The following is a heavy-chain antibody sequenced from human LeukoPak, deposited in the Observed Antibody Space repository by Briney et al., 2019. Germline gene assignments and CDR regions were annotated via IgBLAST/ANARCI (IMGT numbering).Heavy chain of an antibody. CDR2: IIPIFGTA. J-gene: IGHJ4*02. V-gene: IGHV1-69*05. Sequence: ASVKVSCKASGGTFSSYAISWVRQAPGQGLEWMGGIIPIFGTANYAQKLQGRVTMTTDTSTSTAYMELRSLRSDDTAVYYCARGHYDFSSYFDYWGQGTLVTVSS. D-gene: IGHD3-3*01. CDR3: ARGHYDFSSYFDY. CDR1: GGTFSSYA.